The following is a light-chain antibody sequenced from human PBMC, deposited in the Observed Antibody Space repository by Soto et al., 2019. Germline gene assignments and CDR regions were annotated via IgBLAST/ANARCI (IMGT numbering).Light chain of an antibody. V-gene: IGKV3-15*01. CDR1: QNVATN. CDR3: HQATSGLRT. Sequence: IVMTQSPVTLSMSPGDRATLSCRASQNVATNVAWYQQKPGQAPRLLIYGASIRATGVPARFSGSGSGTEFTLTIDSLQSEDFAVFYCHQATSGLRTFGRGTRVEVK. J-gene: IGKJ1*01. CDR2: GAS.